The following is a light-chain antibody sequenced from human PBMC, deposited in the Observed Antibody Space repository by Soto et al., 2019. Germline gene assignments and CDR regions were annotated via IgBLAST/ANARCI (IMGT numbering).Light chain of an antibody. CDR1: QSISSY. Sequence: DIQMNQSPSSLSASVGDRVTITCRASQSISSYLNWYQQKQGKAPKLLIYAASTLQSGVPSRFSGSGSGTDFTLTISSLQPEDSATYYCQQSYGTPIIFGQGTRLEIK. CDR3: QQSYGTPII. CDR2: AAS. V-gene: IGKV1-39*01. J-gene: IGKJ5*01.